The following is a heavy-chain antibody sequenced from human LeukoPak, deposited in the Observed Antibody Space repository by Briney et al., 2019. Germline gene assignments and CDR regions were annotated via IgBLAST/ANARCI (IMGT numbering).Heavy chain of an antibody. CDR1: GFTFSNFW. J-gene: IGHJ3*02. D-gene: IGHD2-21*01. Sequence: PGGSLRLSCAASGFTFSNFWMSWVRQAPGKGLEWVANIKQDGSETYHVDSVKGRFTISRDNAKNSLYLQMNSLRAEDTAVYYCARDRVQIGSDAFDIWGQGTMVTVSS. V-gene: IGHV3-7*01. CDR3: ARDRVQIGSDAFDI. CDR2: IKQDGSET.